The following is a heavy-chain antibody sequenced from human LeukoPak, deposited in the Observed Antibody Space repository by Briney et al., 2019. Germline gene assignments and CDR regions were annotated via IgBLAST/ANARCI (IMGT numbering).Heavy chain of an antibody. D-gene: IGHD6-13*01. Sequence: ASVKVSCKASGYTFTGYYMHWVRQAPGQGLEWMGWINPNSGGTNYAQKFQGRVTMTRDTSISTAYMELSRLRSDDTAVYYCARDRLYSSSWFSRGDFDYWGQGTLVTVSS. CDR2: INPNSGGT. J-gene: IGHJ4*02. V-gene: IGHV1-2*02. CDR3: ARDRLYSSSWFSRGDFDY. CDR1: GYTFTGYY.